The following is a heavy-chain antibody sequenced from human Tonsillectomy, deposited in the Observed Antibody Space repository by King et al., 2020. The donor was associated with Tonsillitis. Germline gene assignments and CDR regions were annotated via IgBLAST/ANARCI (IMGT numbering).Heavy chain of an antibody. CDR3: TTVAKYRGMDV. CDR2: IKSKGDGGAT. CDR1: GFTFTNAW. J-gene: IGHJ6*02. Sequence: VQLVESGGDLVKPGGSLRLSCAASGFTFTNAWMSWVRQAPGKGLEWVGRIKSKGDGGATEYDAPVKGRFTISRDDSRNIVFLQMNSLRTEDTAVYYCTTVAKYRGMDVWGQGTTVTVSS. D-gene: IGHD2/OR15-2a*01. V-gene: IGHV3-15*01.